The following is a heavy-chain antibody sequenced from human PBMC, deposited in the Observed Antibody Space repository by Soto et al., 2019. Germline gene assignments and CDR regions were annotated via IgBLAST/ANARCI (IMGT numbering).Heavy chain of an antibody. CDR2: ISGSGANT. CDR3: AKKGGGGGTKTFYYYGLDV. CDR1: GFTFSNYA. J-gene: IGHJ6*02. V-gene: IGHV3-23*01. Sequence: EVQVLESGGGLVQPGGSLRLSCAASGFTFSNYAMTWVRQAPGKGLEWVSGISGSGANTYYADSVKGRFTISRDNSKNTLYLQGNSLGAEATYFYSCAKKGGGGGTKTFYYYGLDVWGQGTTVTVSS. D-gene: IGHD1-26*01.